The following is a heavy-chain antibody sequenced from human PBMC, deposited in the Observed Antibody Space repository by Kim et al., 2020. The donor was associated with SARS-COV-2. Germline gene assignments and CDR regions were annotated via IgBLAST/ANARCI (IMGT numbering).Heavy chain of an antibody. Sequence: SETLSLTCIVSGGSISSGGYYWSWIRQHPRKGLEWIGYIHYSGSTYYNASLRSRITISLDTSKNQLSLRLSFVTAADTAVYYCARFVGAKGDGTYYGGYYFDYWGQGTLVTVSS. CDR1: GGSISSGGYY. D-gene: IGHD1-26*01. CDR3: ARFVGAKGDGTYYGGYYFDY. V-gene: IGHV4-31*03. J-gene: IGHJ4*02. CDR2: IHYSGST.